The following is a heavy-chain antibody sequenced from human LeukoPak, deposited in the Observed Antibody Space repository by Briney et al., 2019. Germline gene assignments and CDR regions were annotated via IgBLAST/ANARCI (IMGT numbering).Heavy chain of an antibody. CDR2: IYPGDSDT. V-gene: IGHV5-51*01. Sequence: GESLKISCKGSGYIFTSYWIGWVRPLPGKGLEWMGIIYPGDSDTRYSPSFQGQVTISADKSISTAYLQWSSLKASDTAMYYCARHDPKVWFDPWGQGTLVTVSS. CDR1: GYIFTSYW. CDR3: ARHDPKVWFDP. J-gene: IGHJ5*02.